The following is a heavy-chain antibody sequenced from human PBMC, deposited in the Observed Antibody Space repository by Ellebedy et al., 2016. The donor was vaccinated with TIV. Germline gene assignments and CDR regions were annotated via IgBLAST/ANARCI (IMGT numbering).Heavy chain of an antibody. D-gene: IGHD6-19*01. V-gene: IGHV1-24*01. CDR3: ATDIAGAVAAYYYHGMDV. Sequence: AASVKVSCKVFGYTLTELSMHWVRQAPGKGLEWMGGFDPEDGETIYAQKFQGRVTMTEDTSTDTAYMELSSLISEDTAVYYCATDIAGAVAAYYYHGMDVWGQGTTVTVSS. J-gene: IGHJ6*02. CDR2: FDPEDGET. CDR1: GYTLTELS.